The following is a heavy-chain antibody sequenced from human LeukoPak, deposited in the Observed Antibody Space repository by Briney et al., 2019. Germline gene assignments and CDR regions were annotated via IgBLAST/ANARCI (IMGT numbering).Heavy chain of an antibody. V-gene: IGHV5-10-1*01. D-gene: IGHD5-18*01. CDR1: GYSFTSYW. CDR2: IDPSDSYT. J-gene: IGHJ4*02. Sequence: GESLKISCKGSGYSFTSYWISWVRQMPGKGLEWMGRIDPSDSYTNYSPSFQGHVTISADKSISTAYLQWSSLKASDTAMYYCARSSNMTGYIYSHVDYWGQGTLVTVSS. CDR3: ARSSNMTGYIYSHVDY.